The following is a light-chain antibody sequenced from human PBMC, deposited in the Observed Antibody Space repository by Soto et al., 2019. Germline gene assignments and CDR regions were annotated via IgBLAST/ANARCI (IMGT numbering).Light chain of an antibody. CDR1: QDIGSH. J-gene: IGKJ5*01. V-gene: IGKV1D-16*01. CDR2: FAS. CDR3: QQFRSFPIT. Sequence: DIQVTQSPPTLSASVGDRVTITCRASQDIGSHLAWYQQKPEKAPKSLIYFASTLQSGVPSRFSASGSGTDFTLTISSLQPEDFATYYCQQFRSFPITFGQGTRLEIK.